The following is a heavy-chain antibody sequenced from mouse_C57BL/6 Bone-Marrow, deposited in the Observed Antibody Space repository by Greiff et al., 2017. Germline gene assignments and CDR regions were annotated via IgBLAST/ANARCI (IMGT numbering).Heavy chain of an antibody. J-gene: IGHJ3*01. D-gene: IGHD3-2*02. CDR3: ARQGQLRLPAY. CDR2: ISNLAYSI. V-gene: IGHV5-15*04. CDR1: GFTFSDYG. Sequence: EVKLVESGGGLVQPGGSLKLSCAASGFTFSDYGMAWVRQAPRKGPEWVAFISNLAYSIYYADTVTGRFTISRENAKNTLYLEMSSLRSEDTAMYYCARQGQLRLPAYWGQGTLVTVSA.